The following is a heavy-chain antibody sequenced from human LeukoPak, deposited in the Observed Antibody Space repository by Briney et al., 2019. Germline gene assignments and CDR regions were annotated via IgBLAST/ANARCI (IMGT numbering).Heavy chain of an antibody. CDR3: ARELYGDFDY. J-gene: IGHJ4*02. CDR1: GFTFSSYS. D-gene: IGHD4-17*01. CDR2: ISSSSSTI. Sequence: PGGSLRLSCAASGFTFSSYSMNWVRRAPGKGLEWVSYISSSSSTIYYADSVKGRFTISRDNAKNSLYLQMNSLRAEDTAVYYCARELYGDFDYWGQGTLVTVSS. V-gene: IGHV3-48*01.